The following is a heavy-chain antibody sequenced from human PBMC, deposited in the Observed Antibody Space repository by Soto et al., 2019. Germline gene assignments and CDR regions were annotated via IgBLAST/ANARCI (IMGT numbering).Heavy chain of an antibody. CDR3: ASDRSSGWDQGYGMDV. V-gene: IGHV4-59*01. CDR2: IYYSGST. CDR1: GVSIITYY. D-gene: IGHD6-19*01. Sequence: XETLSLPCTVSGVSIITYYWSWILHPPGKGLEWIGYIYYSGSTSYNPSLKSRVTISVDTSKNQFSLKLRSVTAADTAVYYCASDRSSGWDQGYGMDVWGQGTTVSVSS. J-gene: IGHJ6*02.